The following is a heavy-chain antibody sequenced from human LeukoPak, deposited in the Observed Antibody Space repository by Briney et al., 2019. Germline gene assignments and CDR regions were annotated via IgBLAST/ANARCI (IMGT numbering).Heavy chain of an antibody. Sequence: SETLSLTCTVSGGSISSGDYYWSWIRQPPGKGLEWIGYVYYSGSTYYNPSLKSRVTISVDTPKNQFSLKLSSVTAADTAVYYCARDRIAAVDWGQGTLVTVSS. J-gene: IGHJ4*02. CDR1: GGSISSGDYY. V-gene: IGHV4-30-4*08. CDR2: VYYSGST. D-gene: IGHD6-13*01. CDR3: ARDRIAAVD.